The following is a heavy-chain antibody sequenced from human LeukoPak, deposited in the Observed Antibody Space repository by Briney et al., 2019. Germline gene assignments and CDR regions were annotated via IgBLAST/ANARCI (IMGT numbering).Heavy chain of an antibody. V-gene: IGHV3-74*01. CDR3: AKRRGGFGELSLDY. D-gene: IGHD3-10*01. Sequence: PGGSLRLSCEASGFTFSSYWMHWVRQAPGKGLVWVSRLNRDGSSTNYADSVKGRFTISRDNSKNTLYLQMNSLRAEDTAVYYCAKRRGGFGELSLDYWGQGTLVTVSS. CDR2: LNRDGSST. CDR1: GFTFSSYW. J-gene: IGHJ4*02.